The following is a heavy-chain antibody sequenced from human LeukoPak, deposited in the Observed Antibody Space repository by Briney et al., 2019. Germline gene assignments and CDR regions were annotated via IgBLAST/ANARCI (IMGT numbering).Heavy chain of an antibody. CDR3: ARRGVVIRVILVGFHKEAFYFDS. CDR1: GITLSNYG. Sequence: GWSLRLSCAVSGITLSNYGMRLVRQAPGAALEWVAGISESGGSTNYADSVKGRFTISRDNPKNTLYLQMNSLRAEDPAVYFCARRGVVIRVILVGFHKEAFYFDSWGQGALVTVSS. CDR2: ISESGGST. D-gene: IGHD3-22*01. J-gene: IGHJ4*02. V-gene: IGHV3-23*01.